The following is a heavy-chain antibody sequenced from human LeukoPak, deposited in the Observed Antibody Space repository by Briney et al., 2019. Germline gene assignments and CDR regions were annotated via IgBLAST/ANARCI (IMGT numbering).Heavy chain of an antibody. CDR3: ASYIAARPYWYFDL. V-gene: IGHV4-61*02. CDR2: IYTSGST. CDR1: GGSISSGSYY. Sequence: SETLSLTCTVSGGSISSGSYYWSWIRQPAGKGLEWIGRIYTSGSTNYNPSLKSRVTISVDTSKNQFSLKLSSVTAADTAVYYCASYIAARPYWYFDLWGRGTLVTVSS. D-gene: IGHD6-6*01. J-gene: IGHJ2*01.